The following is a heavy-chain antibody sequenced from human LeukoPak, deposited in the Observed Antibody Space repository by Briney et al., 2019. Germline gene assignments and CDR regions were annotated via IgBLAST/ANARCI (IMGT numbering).Heavy chain of an antibody. V-gene: IGHV1-18*01. Sequence: ASVKVSCKASGYTFTSYGISWVRQAPGQGLEWMGWISAYNGNTNYAQKLQGRVTMTTDTSTSTAYMELRSLRSDDTAVYYCARDRGYYYDSSGYYEGVYWGQGTLVTVSS. CDR1: GYTFTSYG. D-gene: IGHD3-22*01. J-gene: IGHJ4*02. CDR3: ARDRGYYYDSSGYYEGVY. CDR2: ISAYNGNT.